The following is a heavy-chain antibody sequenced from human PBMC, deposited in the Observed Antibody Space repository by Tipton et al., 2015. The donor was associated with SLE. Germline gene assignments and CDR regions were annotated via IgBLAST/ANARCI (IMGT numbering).Heavy chain of an antibody. Sequence: GSLRLSCAASGCTFSSYSMSWVRQAPGKGLEWVSAISGSGGSTYYADSVKGRFTISRDNAKNTLYLQMNSLRAEDTAIYYCAKGWELLSYLDYWGQGTLVTVSS. V-gene: IGHV3-23*01. J-gene: IGHJ4*02. CDR2: ISGSGGST. CDR1: GCTFSSYS. CDR3: AKGWELLSYLDY. D-gene: IGHD1-26*01.